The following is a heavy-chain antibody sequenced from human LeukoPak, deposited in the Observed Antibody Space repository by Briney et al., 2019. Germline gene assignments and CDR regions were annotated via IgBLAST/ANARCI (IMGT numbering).Heavy chain of an antibody. CDR1: GFTFSSYA. CDR3: AKAGAVVVVVAKFFDY. D-gene: IGHD2-15*01. J-gene: IGHJ4*02. V-gene: IGHV3-23*01. CDR2: ISGSGDST. Sequence: PGGSLRLSCAASGFTFSSYAMSWVRQAPGKGLEWVSAISGSGDSTNYADSVKGRFTISRDNSKNTLYLQTNSLRAEDTAVYYCAKAGAVVVVVAKFFDYWGQGTLVTVSS.